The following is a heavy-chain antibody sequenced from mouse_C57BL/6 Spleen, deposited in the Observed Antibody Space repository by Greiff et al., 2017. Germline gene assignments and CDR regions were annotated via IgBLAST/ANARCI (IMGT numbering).Heavy chain of an antibody. D-gene: IGHD6-1*01. V-gene: IGHV5-4*01. CDR2: ISAGGSYT. CDR3: AREGDSGRVFAY. Sequence: EVQVVESGGGLVKPGGSLKLSCAASGFTFSSYAMSWVRQTPEKRLEWVATISAGGSYTYYPDNVKGRFTISRDNAKNNLYLQMSHLKSEDTAMYDCAREGDSGRVFAYWGQGTLVTVSA. CDR1: GFTFSSYA. J-gene: IGHJ3*01.